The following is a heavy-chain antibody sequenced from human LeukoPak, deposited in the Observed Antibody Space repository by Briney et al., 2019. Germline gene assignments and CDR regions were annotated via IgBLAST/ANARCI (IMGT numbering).Heavy chain of an antibody. CDR2: IYSCGST. J-gene: IGHJ4*02. V-gene: IGHV3-66*01. D-gene: IGHD5-18*01. Sequence: PGGSLRLSCAASWFTVSSNYMSWVGQAPGKGLEWFAVIYSCGSTYYADSVKGRFTISRDNSKNTLYLQMNRLRAEDTAVYYCARGARGYSYGSFDYWGQGPLVTVSS. CDR1: WFTVSSNY. CDR3: ARGARGYSYGSFDY.